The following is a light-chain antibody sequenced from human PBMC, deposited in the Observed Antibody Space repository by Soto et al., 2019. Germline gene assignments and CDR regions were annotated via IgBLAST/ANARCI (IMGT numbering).Light chain of an antibody. CDR2: RNN. CDR1: NSNIGNNN. Sequence: QSLLTQAPSASGPPGQRVTISCSGSNSNIGNNNVNWYQMVPGTAPKLLIYRNNQRPSGVPDRFSASKSGTSASLAISGLRSEDEADYYCAAWDDSRSGVVFGGGTQLTVL. V-gene: IGLV1-44*01. J-gene: IGLJ2*01. CDR3: AAWDDSRSGVV.